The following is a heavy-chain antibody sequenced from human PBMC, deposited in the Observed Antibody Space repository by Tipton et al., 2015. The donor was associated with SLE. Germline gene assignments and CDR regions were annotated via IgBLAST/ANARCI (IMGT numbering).Heavy chain of an antibody. J-gene: IGHJ4*02. CDR1: AFTFSSYA. V-gene: IGHV3-23*01. CDR3: AKVESNLGATTRRAFDY. CDR2: ISGSGGST. D-gene: IGHD5-12*01. Sequence: GSLRLSCVASAFTFSSYAMNWVRQAPGKGLEWVSSISGSGGSTYYADSVKGRFTISRDNSKNTLYLQMNSLRAEDTALYYCAKVESNLGATTRRAFDYWGQGTLVTVSS.